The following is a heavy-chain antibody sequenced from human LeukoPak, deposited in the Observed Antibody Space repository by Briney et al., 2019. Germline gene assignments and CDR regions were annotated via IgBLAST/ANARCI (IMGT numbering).Heavy chain of an antibody. J-gene: IGHJ4*02. CDR2: ISGSGGST. Sequence: GGSLRLSCAASGFTFSSYAMSWVRQAPGKGLEWVSAISGSGGSTYYADSVKGRFTISRDNAKNSLYLQMNSLRAEDTAVYYCARDRGDGYAYWGQGTLVTVSS. CDR3: ARDRGDGYAY. V-gene: IGHV3-23*01. D-gene: IGHD5-24*01. CDR1: GFTFSSYA.